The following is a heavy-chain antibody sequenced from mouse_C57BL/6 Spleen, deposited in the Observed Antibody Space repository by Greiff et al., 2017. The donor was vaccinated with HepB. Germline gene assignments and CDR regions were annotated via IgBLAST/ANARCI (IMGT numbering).Heavy chain of an antibody. CDR2: INPNNGGT. Sequence: EVKLMESGPELVKPGASVKIPCKASGYTFTDYNMDWVKQSHGKSLEWIGDINPNNGGTIYNQKFKGKATLTVDKSSSTAYMELRSLTSEDTAVYYCARNSNYKEGFAYWGQGTLVTVSA. CDR3: ARNSNYKEGFAY. J-gene: IGHJ3*01. D-gene: IGHD2-5*01. V-gene: IGHV1-18*01. CDR1: GYTFTDYN.